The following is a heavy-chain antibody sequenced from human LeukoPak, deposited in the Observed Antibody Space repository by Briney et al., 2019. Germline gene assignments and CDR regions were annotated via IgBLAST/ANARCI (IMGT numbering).Heavy chain of an antibody. V-gene: IGHV1-69*05. Sequence: GSSVKVSCKASGGTFSSYAISWVRQAPGQGLEWMGGIIPIFGTANYAQKFQGRVTITTDESTSTAYMELRSLRSDDTAVYYCARDGVGSSGWYETPFDYWGQGTLVTVSS. CDR3: ARDGVGSSGWYETPFDY. J-gene: IGHJ4*02. D-gene: IGHD6-19*01. CDR1: GGTFSSYA. CDR2: IIPIFGTA.